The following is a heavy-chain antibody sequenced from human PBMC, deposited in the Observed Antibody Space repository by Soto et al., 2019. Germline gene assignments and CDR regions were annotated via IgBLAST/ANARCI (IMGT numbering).Heavy chain of an antibody. CDR3: ARSIIGYCSGGSCYAYFDI. Sequence: QVQLVQSGAEVKKPGASVKVSCKASGYTFTSYVISWLRQAPGQGLEWMGWISAYNGNTNYAQKLQGRVTMTTDTSTSTAYMELRSLRSDDTAVYYCARSIIGYCSGGSCYAYFDIWGQGTMVTVSS. CDR1: GYTFTSYV. D-gene: IGHD2-15*01. J-gene: IGHJ3*02. V-gene: IGHV1-18*01. CDR2: ISAYNGNT.